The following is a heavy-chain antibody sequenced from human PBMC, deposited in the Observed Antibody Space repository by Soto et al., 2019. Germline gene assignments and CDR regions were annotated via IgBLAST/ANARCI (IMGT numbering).Heavy chain of an antibody. CDR1: GYTFTGYH. J-gene: IGHJ5*02. D-gene: IGHD1-1*01. V-gene: IGHV1-2*02. Sequence: ASVKVSCKASGYTFTGYHIHWVRQAPGRGLEWMGWINPNSGGTTYSQKFQGRVTMTTDKSTSTAYMDLYRLKSDETAVYYCARDYSTSEKNWNDAYNYFDPWGQGTLVTVSS. CDR2: INPNSGGT. CDR3: ARDYSTSEKNWNDAYNYFDP.